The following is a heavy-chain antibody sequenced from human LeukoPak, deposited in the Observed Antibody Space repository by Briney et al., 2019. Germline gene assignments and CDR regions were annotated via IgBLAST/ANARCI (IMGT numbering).Heavy chain of an antibody. CDR1: GYTSTSYD. D-gene: IGHD3-10*01. J-gene: IGHJ4*02. Sequence: ASVTVSCKASGYTSTSYDINWVRQATGQGLEWMGWMNPNSGNTGYAQKFQGRVTMTRNTSISTAYMELSSLRSEDTAVYYCARVPYGSGSYYFDYWGQGTLVTVSS. CDR3: ARVPYGSGSYYFDY. V-gene: IGHV1-8*01. CDR2: MNPNSGNT.